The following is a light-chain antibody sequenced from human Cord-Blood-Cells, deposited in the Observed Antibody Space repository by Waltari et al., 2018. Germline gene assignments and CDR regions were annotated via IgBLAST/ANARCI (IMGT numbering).Light chain of an antibody. CDR1: QGISSA. J-gene: IGKJ5*01. Sequence: ALQLTQSPSSLSASVGDRVTITSRASQGISSALAWYQQKPGKAPKLLIYDASSLESGVPSRFSGSGSGTDFTLTISSLQPEDFATYYCQQFNSYPITFGQGTRLEIK. CDR2: DAS. CDR3: QQFNSYPIT. V-gene: IGKV1-13*02.